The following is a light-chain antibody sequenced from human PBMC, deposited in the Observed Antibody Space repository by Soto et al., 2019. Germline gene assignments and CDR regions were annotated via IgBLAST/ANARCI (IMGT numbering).Light chain of an antibody. CDR1: SGSIASNF. J-gene: IGLJ3*02. CDR3: QSYDSSNPWV. V-gene: IGLV6-57*01. CDR2: EDT. Sequence: NFMLTQPHSLSEYPGKTVTISCTRSSGSIASNFVQWYQQRPSNSPTTVIYEDTQRPSGVPARFSGSIDRSSNSASLTISGLMTADEADYYCQSYDSSNPWVFGGGTKLT.